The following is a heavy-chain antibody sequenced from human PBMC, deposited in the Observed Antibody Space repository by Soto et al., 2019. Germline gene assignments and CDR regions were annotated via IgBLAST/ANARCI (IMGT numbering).Heavy chain of an antibody. J-gene: IGHJ6*03. CDR2: IGTAGDT. CDR3: ARSLSSFYYYYMDV. CDR1: GFTFSSYD. Sequence: AGGSLRLSCAASGFTFSSYDMHWVRQATGKGLEWVSAIGTAGDTYYPGSVKGRFTISRENAKNSLYLQMNSLRAGDTAVYYCARSLSSFYYYYMDVWGKGTTVTVSS. V-gene: IGHV3-13*01. D-gene: IGHD6-19*01.